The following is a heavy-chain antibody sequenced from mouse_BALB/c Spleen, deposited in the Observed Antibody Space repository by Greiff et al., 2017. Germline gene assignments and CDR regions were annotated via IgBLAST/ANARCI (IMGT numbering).Heavy chain of an antibody. CDR2: ISYDGSN. D-gene: IGHD2-4*01. CDR1: GYSITSGYY. V-gene: IGHV3-6*02. CDR3: ARAFYDYDGAWFAY. J-gene: IGHJ3*01. Sequence: EVKLMESGPGLVKPSQSLSLTCSVTGYSITSGYYWNWIRQFPGNKLEWMGYISYDGSNNYNPSLKNRISITRDTSKNQFFLKLNSVTTEDTATYYCARAFYDYDGAWFAYWGQGTLVTVSA.